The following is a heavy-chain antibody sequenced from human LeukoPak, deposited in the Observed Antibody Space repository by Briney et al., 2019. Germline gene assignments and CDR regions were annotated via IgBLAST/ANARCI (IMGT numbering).Heavy chain of an antibody. V-gene: IGHV3-23*01. Sequence: GGSLRLSCAASGFTFRNYAMTWVRQAPGKGLEWVSSIRGSGDGTNYADSVKGRFTISRDNSKNTLYLQMNYLRAEDTAVYYCAKDPNGDYVGAFDIWGQGTMVSVSS. CDR1: GFTFRNYA. CDR2: IRGSGDGT. CDR3: AKDPNGDYVGAFDI. J-gene: IGHJ3*02. D-gene: IGHD4-17*01.